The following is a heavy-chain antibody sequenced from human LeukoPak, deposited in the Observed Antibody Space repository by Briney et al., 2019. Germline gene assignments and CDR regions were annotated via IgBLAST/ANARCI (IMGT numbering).Heavy chain of an antibody. V-gene: IGHV3-9*01. CDR3: AKIRYGSGSWYFDL. D-gene: IGHD3-10*01. CDR2: ISWNSGSI. CDR1: GFTFSNSA. J-gene: IGHJ2*01. Sequence: GGSLRLSCAASGFTFSNSAMNWVRQAPGKGLEWVSGISWNSGSIGYADSVKGRFTISRDNAKNSLYLQMNSLRAEDTALYYCAKIRYGSGSWYFDLWGRGTLVTVSS.